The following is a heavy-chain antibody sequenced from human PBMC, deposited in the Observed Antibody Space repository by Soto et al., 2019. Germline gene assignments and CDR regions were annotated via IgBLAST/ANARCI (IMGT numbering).Heavy chain of an antibody. V-gene: IGHV3-23*01. D-gene: IGHD3-9*01. Sequence: PGGSLRLSCAASGFTFSSYAMSWVRQAPGKGLEWVSAISGSGGSTYYADSVKGRFTISRDNSKNTLYLQMNSLRAEDTAVYYCASPGPILTGYPDAFDIWGQGTMVTVSS. CDR3: ASPGPILTGYPDAFDI. CDR1: GFTFSSYA. CDR2: ISGSGGST. J-gene: IGHJ3*02.